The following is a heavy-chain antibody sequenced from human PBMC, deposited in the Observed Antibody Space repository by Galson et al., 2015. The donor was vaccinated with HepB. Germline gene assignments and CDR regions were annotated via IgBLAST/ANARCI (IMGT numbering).Heavy chain of an antibody. CDR2: IYWDDNN. V-gene: IGHV2-5*02. CDR3: ARRSPPYYDILTAFYTRLYYFDY. Sequence: PALVKPTQTLTLTCTFSGFSLSTSGVGVGWIRQPPGKALEWLALIYWDDNNHYSPSLKSRLTITKDTSKNQVVLTMTNMNPVDTATYYCARRSPPYYDILTAFYTRLYYFDYWGQGTLVTVSS. J-gene: IGHJ4*02. D-gene: IGHD3-9*01. CDR1: GFSLSTSGVG.